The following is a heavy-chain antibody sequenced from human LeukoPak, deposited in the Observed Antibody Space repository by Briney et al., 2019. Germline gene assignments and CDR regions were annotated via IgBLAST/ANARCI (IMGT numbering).Heavy chain of an antibody. Sequence: GGSLRLSCAASGFTFSSYEMIGVRQAPGKGLEGVSYIGSSGSTRYYTDSVTGRFLISRDNAKNSLFLQMNSLRAEDTAVYYCARDPNPAHWGQGTLVTVSS. CDR3: ARDPNPAH. V-gene: IGHV3-48*03. CDR1: GFTFSSYE. CDR2: IGSSGSTR. J-gene: IGHJ4*02.